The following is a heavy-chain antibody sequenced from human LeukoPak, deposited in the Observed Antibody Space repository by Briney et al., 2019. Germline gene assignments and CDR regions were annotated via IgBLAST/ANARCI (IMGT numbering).Heavy chain of an antibody. CDR3: ARDNLWELLEDAFDI. Sequence: GGSLRLSCAASGFTFSTYWMTWVRQAPGEGLEWVSAISGSGGSTYNADSVKGRFTISRDNSKNTMYLQMNSLRAEDTALYYCARDNLWELLEDAFDIWGQGTMVTVSS. CDR1: GFTFSTYW. CDR2: ISGSGGST. V-gene: IGHV3-23*01. J-gene: IGHJ3*02. D-gene: IGHD1-26*01.